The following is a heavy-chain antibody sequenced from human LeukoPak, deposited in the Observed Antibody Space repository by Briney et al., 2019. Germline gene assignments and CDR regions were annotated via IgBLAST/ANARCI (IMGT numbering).Heavy chain of an antibody. CDR2: ISSDGSNT. V-gene: IGHV3-74*01. CDR1: GITFSRYW. J-gene: IGHJ4*02. Sequence: GGSLRLSCAASGITFSRYWMHWVRQAPGKGLEWLSRISSDGSNTNYADSVKGRFTISRDNAKNTLYLQMNSLGAEDTAVYYCARAFYDSSGYSFHYFDDWGQGTLVTVSS. D-gene: IGHD3-22*01. CDR3: ARAFYDSSGYSFHYFDD.